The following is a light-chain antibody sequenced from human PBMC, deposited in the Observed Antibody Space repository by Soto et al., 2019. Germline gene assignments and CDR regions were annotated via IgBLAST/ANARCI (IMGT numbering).Light chain of an antibody. J-gene: IGKJ1*01. V-gene: IGKV3-20*01. Sequence: EIVLTQSPGTLSLSPGERATLSCRASQSVSSSDLAWYQQKPGQAPRLLIYGASSRATGIPDRFSGSGSGTDFTLTISGLGPEDSAAYYCQRHGATFGQGTKVEIK. CDR1: QSVSSSD. CDR2: GAS. CDR3: QRHGAT.